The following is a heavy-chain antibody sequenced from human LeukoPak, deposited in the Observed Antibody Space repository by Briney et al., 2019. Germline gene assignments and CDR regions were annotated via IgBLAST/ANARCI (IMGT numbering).Heavy chain of an antibody. CDR3: AIGGYCSSTSCYEGFDP. D-gene: IGHD2-2*01. CDR1: GYSISSGYY. Sequence: SETLFLTCAVSGYSISSGYYWGWIRQPPGKGLEWIGSIYHSGSTYYNPSLKSRVTISVDTSKNQFSLKLSSVTAADTAVYYCAIGGYCSSTSCYEGFDPWGQGTLVTVSS. V-gene: IGHV4-38-2*01. J-gene: IGHJ5*02. CDR2: IYHSGST.